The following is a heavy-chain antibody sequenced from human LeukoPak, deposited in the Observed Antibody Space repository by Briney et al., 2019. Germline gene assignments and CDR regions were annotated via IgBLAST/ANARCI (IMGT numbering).Heavy chain of an antibody. J-gene: IGHJ4*02. Sequence: SQTLSLTCTVSGGSISSYYWSWIRQPPGKGLEWIAYIYYSGSTNYNPSLKSRVTISIDTSKNQFSLKVSSVTAADTAVYYCARRVGDKDYFDYWGQGTLVTVSS. CDR3: ARRVGDKDYFDY. CDR2: IYYSGST. D-gene: IGHD1-26*01. CDR1: GGSISSYY. V-gene: IGHV4-59*01.